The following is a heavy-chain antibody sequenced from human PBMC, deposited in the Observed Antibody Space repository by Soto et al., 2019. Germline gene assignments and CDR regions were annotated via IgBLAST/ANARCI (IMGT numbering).Heavy chain of an antibody. CDR1: GGSFSGYY. V-gene: IGHV4-34*01. Sequence: QVQLQQWGAGLLKPSETLSLTCAVYGGSFSGYYWSWIRQPPGKGLEWIGEINHSGSTNYNPSLKSRVTISVDTSKNQFSLKLSSVTAAATAVYYCARLPYYYGSGRTPFDYWGQGTLVTVSS. CDR3: ARLPYYYGSGRTPFDY. D-gene: IGHD3-10*01. J-gene: IGHJ4*02. CDR2: INHSGST.